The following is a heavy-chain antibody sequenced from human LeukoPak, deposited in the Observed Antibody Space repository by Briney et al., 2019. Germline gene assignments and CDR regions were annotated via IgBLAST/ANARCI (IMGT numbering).Heavy chain of an antibody. CDR1: GFTFSTSG. V-gene: IGHV3-30*02. D-gene: IGHD2-21*02. Sequence: GGSLRLSCATSGFTFSTSGMHWVRQAPGKGLEWVAFIRYDGSNTYHADSVKGRFTISRDTSKNTLYLQMNSLRAEDTAVYYCAKINPLVTPRGPFHYWGQGTLVTVSS. J-gene: IGHJ4*02. CDR2: IRYDGSNT. CDR3: AKINPLVTPRGPFHY.